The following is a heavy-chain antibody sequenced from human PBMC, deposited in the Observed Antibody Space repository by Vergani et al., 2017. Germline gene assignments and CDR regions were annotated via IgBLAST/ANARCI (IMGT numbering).Heavy chain of an antibody. CDR1: GESFSSFY. CDR2: IYYSGST. Sequence: QVQLQQWGAGVVKPSGTLSLTCAVFGESFSSFYWSWIRQPPGKGLEWIGNIYYSGSTNYNPSLKSRVTISVDTSKNQFSLKLSSVTAADTAVYYCARNPYCGGDCYSDAFDIWGQGTMVTVSS. CDR3: ARNPYCGGDCYSDAFDI. D-gene: IGHD2-21*02. V-gene: IGHV4-59*01. J-gene: IGHJ3*02.